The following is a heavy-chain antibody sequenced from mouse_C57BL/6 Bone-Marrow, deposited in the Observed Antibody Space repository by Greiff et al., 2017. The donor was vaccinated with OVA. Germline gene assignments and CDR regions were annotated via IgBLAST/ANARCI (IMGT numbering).Heavy chain of an antibody. J-gene: IGHJ3*01. V-gene: IGHV1-69*01. CDR3: AREGGNWDGFAY. Sequence: VQLQQPGAELVMPGASVKLSCKASGYTFTSYWMHWVKQRPGQGLEWIGEIDPSDSYTNYNQKFKGKSTLTVDKSSSTAYMQLSSLTSEDSAVDYGAREGGNWDGFAYWGQGTLVTVAA. D-gene: IGHD4-1*02. CDR2: IDPSDSYT. CDR1: GYTFTSYW.